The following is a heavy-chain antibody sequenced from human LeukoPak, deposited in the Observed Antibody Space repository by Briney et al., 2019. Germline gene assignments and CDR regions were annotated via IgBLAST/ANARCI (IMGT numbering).Heavy chain of an antibody. CDR1: GGSFSGYY. CDR2: INHSGST. CDR3: AREKLRYFDWLSAPYYFDY. D-gene: IGHD3-9*01. V-gene: IGHV4-34*01. Sequence: SETLSLTCAVYGGSFSGYYWSWIRQPPGKGLEWIGEINHSGSTNYNPSLKSRVTISVDTSKNQFSLKLSSVTAADTAVYYCAREKLRYFDWLSAPYYFDYWGQGTLVTVSS. J-gene: IGHJ4*02.